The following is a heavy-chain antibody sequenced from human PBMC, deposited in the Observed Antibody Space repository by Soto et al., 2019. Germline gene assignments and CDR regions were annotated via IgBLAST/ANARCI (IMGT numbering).Heavy chain of an antibody. CDR1: GFTFSTYA. J-gene: IGHJ6*02. V-gene: IGHV3-30-3*01. D-gene: IGHD6-13*01. Sequence: QVQLVESGGGVVQPGRSLRLSWAASGFTFSTYAMHWVRQAPGKGLEWVAGISNDGSNKYYADSVKGRFTVSRDNSKNTLYLQMDSLRAEDTAVFYCARAKPPGYSSSWYYYGMDVWGQGTTVTVSS. CDR3: ARAKPPGYSSSWYYYGMDV. CDR2: ISNDGSNK.